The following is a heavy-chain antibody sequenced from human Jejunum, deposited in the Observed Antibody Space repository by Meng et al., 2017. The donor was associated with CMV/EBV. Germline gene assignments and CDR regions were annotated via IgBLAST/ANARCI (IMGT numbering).Heavy chain of an antibody. CDR1: GDSFMDYY. J-gene: IGHJ4*02. Sequence: VSGDSFMDYYWSWIRQSPEKGLEWIGYVSYSGTSYYNPSLKSRVTVSLDMSKSQFSLTLTSVTAADTAVYFCARDRGGLGKYFDYWGQGSLVTVSS. V-gene: IGHV4-59*01. CDR3: ARDRGGLGKYFDY. D-gene: IGHD3-10*01. CDR2: VSYSGTS.